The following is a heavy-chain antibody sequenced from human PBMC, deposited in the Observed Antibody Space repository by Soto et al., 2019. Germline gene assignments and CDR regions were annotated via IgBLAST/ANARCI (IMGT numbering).Heavy chain of an antibody. CDR1: GGSISSSSYY. CDR2: IYYSGST. Sequence: SETLSLTCTVSGGSISSSSYYWGWIRQPPGKGLEWIGSIYYSGSTYYNPSLKSRVTISVDTSKNQFSLKLSSVTAADAAVYYCATNYAYYYSYGMDGWGQGTTVTVSS. D-gene: IGHD1-7*01. V-gene: IGHV4-39*01. CDR3: ATNYAYYYSYGMDG. J-gene: IGHJ6*02.